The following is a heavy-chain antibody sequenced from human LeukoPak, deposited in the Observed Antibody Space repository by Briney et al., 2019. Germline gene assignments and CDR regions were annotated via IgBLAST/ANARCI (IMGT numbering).Heavy chain of an antibody. Sequence: ASVKVSCKASGYTFTGYYMHWVRQAPGQGLEWMGWINPNSGGTNYAQKFQGRVTMTRDTSISTAYMELSRLRSDDTAVYYCASRVNTAMPDDAFDIWGQGTMVTVSS. D-gene: IGHD5-18*01. CDR3: ASRVNTAMPDDAFDI. V-gene: IGHV1-2*02. CDR2: INPNSGGT. J-gene: IGHJ3*02. CDR1: GYTFTGYY.